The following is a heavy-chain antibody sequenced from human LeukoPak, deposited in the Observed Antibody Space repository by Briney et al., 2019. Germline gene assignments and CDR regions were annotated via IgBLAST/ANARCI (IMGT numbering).Heavy chain of an antibody. V-gene: IGHV3-23*01. CDR3: AKEYYYDSSGYGDY. CDR2: ISGSGGST. J-gene: IGHJ4*02. Sequence: GGSLRLSCAASGFTFSSYAMSWVRQAPGKGLEWVSAISGSGGSTHYADSVKGRFTISRDNSKNTLYLQMNSLRAEDTAVYYCAKEYYYDSSGYGDYWGQGTLVTVSS. D-gene: IGHD3-22*01. CDR1: GFTFSSYA.